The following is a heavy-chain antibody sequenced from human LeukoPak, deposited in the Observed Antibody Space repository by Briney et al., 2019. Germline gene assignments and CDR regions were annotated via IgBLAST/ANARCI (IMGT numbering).Heavy chain of an antibody. CDR3: AKDGLRFLEWGYMDV. D-gene: IGHD3-3*01. CDR1: GFTFSSYG. CDR2: IWYDGSNK. V-gene: IGHV3-33*06. Sequence: GRSLRLSCAASGFTFSSYGMHWVRQAPGKGLEWVAVIWYDGSNKYYADSVKGRFTISRDNSKNTLYLQMNSLRAEDTAVYYCAKDGLRFLEWGYMDVWGKGTTVTVSS. J-gene: IGHJ6*03.